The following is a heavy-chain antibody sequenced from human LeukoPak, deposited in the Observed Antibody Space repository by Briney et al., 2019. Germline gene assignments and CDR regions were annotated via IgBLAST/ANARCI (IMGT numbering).Heavy chain of an antibody. J-gene: IGHJ4*02. Sequence: SETLSLTCTVSGGSISNYYWNWIRQPAGKGLEWIGRIYTSGSTNYNPSLKSRVTMSVDTSKNQFSLKLSSVTAADTAVYYCARGCCSGGSCYPGYFDYWGQGTLVTVSS. D-gene: IGHD2-15*01. CDR3: ARGCCSGGSCYPGYFDY. CDR2: IYTSGST. CDR1: GGSISNYY. V-gene: IGHV4-4*07.